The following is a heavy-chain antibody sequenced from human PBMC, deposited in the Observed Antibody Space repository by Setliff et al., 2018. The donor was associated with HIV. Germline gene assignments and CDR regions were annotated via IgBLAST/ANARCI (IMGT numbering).Heavy chain of an antibody. D-gene: IGHD3-3*01. CDR3: ARQSDFWSGYYDGAFDI. J-gene: IGHJ3*02. Sequence: SSETLSLTCAVYGGSFSGYYWSWIRQPPGKGLEWIGEIYYSGSTYYNPSLKSRVTISVDTSKNQFSLKLSSVTAADTAVYYCARQSDFWSGYYDGAFDIWGQGTMVTVSS. CDR1: GGSFSGYY. V-gene: IGHV4-34*01. CDR2: IYYSGST.